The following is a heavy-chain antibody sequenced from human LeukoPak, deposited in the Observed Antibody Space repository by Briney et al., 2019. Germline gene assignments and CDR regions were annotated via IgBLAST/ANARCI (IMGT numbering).Heavy chain of an antibody. CDR3: ASRPADTTWYGVFDY. CDR2: IFNTGNT. D-gene: IGHD3-10*01. V-gene: IGHV4-59*11. CDR1: GGSINSHY. Sequence: SETLSLTCTVSGGSINSHYWSWIRQPPGKRLEWIGYIFNTGNTNYNPSLASRVTISVDTSRAQFFLRLSPVTAADTAIYYCASRPADTTWYGVFDYWSQGTLVTVSS. J-gene: IGHJ4*02.